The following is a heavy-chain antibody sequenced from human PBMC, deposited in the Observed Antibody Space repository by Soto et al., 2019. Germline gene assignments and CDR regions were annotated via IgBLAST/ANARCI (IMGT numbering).Heavy chain of an antibody. V-gene: IGHV1-2*02. CDR1: GYTFTDYF. Sequence: QVQLVQSGAEVKKPGASVKVSCKASGYTFTDYFVHWVRQAPGQGLEWIGWISPNSGDTVYAQKLEGKVHVTRHTSISNGYMELDRVTTEDTAVYYCAGGTSGSITWEHNRFEFLGQGTLVTVSS. J-gene: IGHJ5*01. D-gene: IGHD1-1*01. CDR3: AGGTSGSITWEHNRFEF. CDR2: ISPNSGDT.